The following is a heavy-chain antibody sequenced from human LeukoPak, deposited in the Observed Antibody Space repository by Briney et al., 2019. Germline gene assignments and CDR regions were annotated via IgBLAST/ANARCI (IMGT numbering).Heavy chain of an antibody. CDR1: GFTFSSYS. Sequence: GGSLRLSCAASGFTFSSYSMNWVRQAPGKGLEWVSSISSSSSYIYYADSVKGRFTISRDNAKNSLYLQMNSLRAEDTAVYYCARDYHDYGDPNPGFDPWGQETLVTVSS. D-gene: IGHD4-17*01. J-gene: IGHJ5*02. CDR2: ISSSSSYI. CDR3: ARDYHDYGDPNPGFDP. V-gene: IGHV3-21*01.